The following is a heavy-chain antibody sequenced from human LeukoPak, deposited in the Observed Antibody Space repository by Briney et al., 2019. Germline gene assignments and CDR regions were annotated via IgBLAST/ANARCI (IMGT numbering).Heavy chain of an antibody. V-gene: IGHV3-48*01. D-gene: IGHD4-17*01. CDR3: ARGGPGDYYPRAFDI. J-gene: IGHJ3*02. Sequence: GGSLRLSCAASGFTFSSYSMNWVRQAPGKGLEWVSYISSSSSTIYYADSVKGRFTISRDNAKNSLYLQMNSLRAEDTAVYYCARGGPGDYYPRAFDIWGQGTMVTVSS. CDR1: GFTFSSYS. CDR2: ISSSSSTI.